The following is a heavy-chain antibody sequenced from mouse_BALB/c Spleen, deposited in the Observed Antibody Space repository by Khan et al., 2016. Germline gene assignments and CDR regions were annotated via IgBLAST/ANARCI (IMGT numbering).Heavy chain of an antibody. J-gene: IGHJ3*01. D-gene: IGHD2-10*02. Sequence: QVQLKESGAELVKPGASVKLSCKASGYTFTEYIIHWVKQRSGQGLEWIGWFYPGSGSIKYNEKFKDKATLTADKSSSTVYMELSRLASEDSAVYFCARHEGGYGNYWFAYWGQGTLVTVSA. V-gene: IGHV1-62-2*01. CDR2: FYPGSGSI. CDR3: ARHEGGYGNYWFAY. CDR1: GYTFTEYI.